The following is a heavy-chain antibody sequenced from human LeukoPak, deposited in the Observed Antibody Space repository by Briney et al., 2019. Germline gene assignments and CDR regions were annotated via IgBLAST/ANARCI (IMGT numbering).Heavy chain of an antibody. CDR2: IIPIFGTA. J-gene: IGHJ5*02. CDR3: ARRACRGGSTSCDVLGGWFDP. Sequence: GASVKVSCKASGGTFSSYAISWVRQAPGQGLEWMGGIIPIFGTANYAQKFQGRVTITTDESTSTAYMELSSLRSEDTAVYYCARRACRGGSTSCDVLGGWFDPWGQGTLVTVSS. V-gene: IGHV1-69*05. CDR1: GGTFSSYA. D-gene: IGHD2-2*01.